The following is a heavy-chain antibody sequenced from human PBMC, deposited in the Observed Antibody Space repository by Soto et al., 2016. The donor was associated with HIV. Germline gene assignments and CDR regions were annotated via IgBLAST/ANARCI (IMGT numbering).Heavy chain of an antibody. V-gene: IGHV3-30*04. J-gene: IGHJ3*02. CDR1: GFTFSIYA. CDR2: ISYDGSNK. CDR3: ARVRHDYGSGSYHTRNAFDI. Sequence: QVQLVESGGGVVQPGRSLRLSCAASGFTFSIYAMHWVRQAPGKGLEWVAVISYDGSNKYYADSVRGRFTISRDNSKNTLFLQMNSLRPEDTAMYYCARVRHDYGSGSYHTRNAFDIWGQGTLVTVSS. D-gene: IGHD3-10*01.